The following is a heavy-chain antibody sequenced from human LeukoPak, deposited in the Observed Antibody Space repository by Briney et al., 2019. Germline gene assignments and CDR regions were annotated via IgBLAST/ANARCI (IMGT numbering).Heavy chain of an antibody. Sequence: GGSLRLSCAASGLTFGNYGMSWVRQAPGKGLEWVSAIVGSGVSTYYADSVKGRFTVSRDKAKNTLYLQMNSLRADDTAVYYCARETPGSRVFDSWGQGTLVTASS. CDR3: ARETPGSRVFDS. D-gene: IGHD1-14*01. CDR1: GLTFGNYG. CDR2: IVGSGVST. V-gene: IGHV3-23*01. J-gene: IGHJ4*02.